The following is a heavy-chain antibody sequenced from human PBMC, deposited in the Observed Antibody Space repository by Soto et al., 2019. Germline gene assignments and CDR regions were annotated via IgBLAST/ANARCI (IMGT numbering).Heavy chain of an antibody. D-gene: IGHD1-7*01. J-gene: IGHJ6*02. CDR1: GGSINTINNY. CDR2: ISYSGST. Sequence: TSETLSLTCTVSGGSINTINNYWSWIRQPPGKGLEWIGFISYSGSTYYNPSLMSRLTISLDTSTNRFSLKLTSVTAADTAVYYCARGVSRGNWNYGGYYYYGMDVWGQGTTVTVSS. CDR3: ARGVSRGNWNYGGYYYYGMDV. V-gene: IGHV4-30-4*01.